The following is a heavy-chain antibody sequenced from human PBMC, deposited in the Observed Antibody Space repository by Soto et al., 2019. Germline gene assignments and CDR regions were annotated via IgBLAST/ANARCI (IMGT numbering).Heavy chain of an antibody. CDR1: GFTFTSSA. CDR2: IVVGSGNT. CDR3: AAVVPYYVPPPPHYYGMDV. V-gene: IGHV1-58*01. Sequence: SVKVSCKASGFTFTSSAVQWVRQARGQRLEWIGWIVVGSGNTNYAQKFQERVTITRDMSTSTAYMGLSSLRSEDKAGYYCAAVVPYYVPPPPHYYGMDVWGQGTTVTVSS. D-gene: IGHD3-22*01. J-gene: IGHJ6*02.